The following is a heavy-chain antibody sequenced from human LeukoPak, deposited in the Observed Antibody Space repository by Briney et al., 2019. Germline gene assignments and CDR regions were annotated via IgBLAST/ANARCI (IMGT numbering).Heavy chain of an antibody. D-gene: IGHD1-26*01. CDR2: ISTYNGNT. J-gene: IGHJ5*02. Sequence: GASVKVSCKASGYTFTSYDISWVRQAPGQALEWMGWISTYNGNTNYAQKLQGRVTMTTDTITTTAYMELRSLRSDDTAVYYCARDHSGNWFDPWGQGTLVTASS. CDR1: GYTFTSYD. CDR3: ARDHSGNWFDP. V-gene: IGHV1-18*01.